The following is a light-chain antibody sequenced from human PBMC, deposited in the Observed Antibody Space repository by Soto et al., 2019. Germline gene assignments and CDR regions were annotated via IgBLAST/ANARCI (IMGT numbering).Light chain of an antibody. Sequence: QTVVTQPPSVSGTPGQRVTISCSGSSSNIGRNSVNWYQQLPGTAPKLLIYSNNQRPSGVPDRFSGSKSGTSVSLANSGLHSEDEADYYCAAWDDSLNGLVFGGGTQLT. CDR3: AAWDDSLNGLV. CDR2: SNN. V-gene: IGLV1-44*01. J-gene: IGLJ3*02. CDR1: SSNIGRNS.